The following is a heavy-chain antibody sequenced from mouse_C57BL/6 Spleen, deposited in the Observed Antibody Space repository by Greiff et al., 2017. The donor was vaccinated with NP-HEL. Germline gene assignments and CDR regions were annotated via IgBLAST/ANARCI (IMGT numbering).Heavy chain of an antibody. CDR3: ARSSNYGAMDY. V-gene: IGHV1-53*01. J-gene: IGHJ4*01. D-gene: IGHD2-5*01. CDR1: GYTFTSYW. Sequence: QVQLKESGTELVKPGASVKLSCKASGYTFTSYWMHWVKQRPGQGLEWIGNINPSNGGTNYNEKFKSKATLTVDKSSSTAYMQLSSLTSEDSAVYYCARSSNYGAMDYWGQGTSVTVSS. CDR2: INPSNGGT.